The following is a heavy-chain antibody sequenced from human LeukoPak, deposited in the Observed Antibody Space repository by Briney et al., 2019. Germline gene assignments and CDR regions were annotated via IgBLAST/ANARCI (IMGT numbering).Heavy chain of an antibody. CDR1: GGSISSYY. J-gene: IGHJ4*02. CDR2: IYYSGST. CDR3: ARENYDILTGFDY. V-gene: IGHV4-59*01. Sequence: SETLSLTCTVSGGSISSYYWSWIRQPPGKGLEWIGYIYYSGSTNYNPSLKSRVTISVDTSRNQFSLKLSSVTAADTAVYYCARENYDILTGFDYWGQGTLVTVSS. D-gene: IGHD3-9*01.